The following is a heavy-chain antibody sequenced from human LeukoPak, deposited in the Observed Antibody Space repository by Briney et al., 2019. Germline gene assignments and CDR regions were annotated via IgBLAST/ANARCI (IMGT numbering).Heavy chain of an antibody. D-gene: IGHD6-6*01. CDR2: INAGTGNT. CDR3: ARDPLGSSSPSLGDY. CDR1: GYTFTGYA. Sequence: GASVKVSCKASGYTFTGYAMHWVRQAPGQRLEWMGWINAGTGNTKYSQKFQGRVTITRDTSASTAYMELSSLRSEDTAVYFCARDPLGSSSPSLGDYWGQGTLVTVSS. V-gene: IGHV1-3*01. J-gene: IGHJ4*02.